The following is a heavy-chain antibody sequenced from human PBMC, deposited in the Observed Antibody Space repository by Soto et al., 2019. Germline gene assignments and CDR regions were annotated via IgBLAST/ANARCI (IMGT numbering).Heavy chain of an antibody. V-gene: IGHV2-5*02. D-gene: IGHD5-12*01. CDR3: AHRRGYSNGLSDY. J-gene: IGHJ4*02. CDR2: IYWDDDK. Sequence: QITLKESGPPLVKPTQTLTLTCSFSGFSFGTNGEGVGWIRQPPGRAPEWLAVIYWDDDKRYSPSLKSRLTITKDTSKSQVVLTVTNVDPVDTATYYCAHRRGYSNGLSDYWGRGTLVTVSS. CDR1: GFSFGTNGEG.